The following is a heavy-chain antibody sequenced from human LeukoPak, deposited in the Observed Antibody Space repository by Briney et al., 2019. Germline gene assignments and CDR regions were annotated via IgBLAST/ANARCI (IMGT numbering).Heavy chain of an antibody. J-gene: IGHJ3*02. CDR2: IDNSGST. Sequence: SETLSLTCTVSGGSIVSGSYYWSWVRQPPGKGLEWIAYIDNSGSTNYNPSLRSRVTISIDTSRNQFSLKLSSVTAADTAVYYCARTDYYDSSVIYYYALDIWGQGTMVTVSS. CDR3: ARTDYYDSSVIYYYALDI. D-gene: IGHD3-22*01. V-gene: IGHV4-61*01. CDR1: GGSIVSGSYY.